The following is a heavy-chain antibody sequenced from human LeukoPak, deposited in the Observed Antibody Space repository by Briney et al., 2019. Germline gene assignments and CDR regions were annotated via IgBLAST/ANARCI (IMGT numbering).Heavy chain of an antibody. D-gene: IGHD6-19*01. CDR1: GFTFSSYA. CDR3: ATSSGWYYFDY. CDR2: ISYDGSNK. J-gene: IGHJ4*02. Sequence: TGGSLRLSCAASGFTFSSYAVHWVRQAPGKGLEWVAVISYDGSNKYYADSVKGRFTISRDNSKNTLYLQMNSLRAEDTAVYYCATSSGWYYFDYWGQGTLVTVSS. V-gene: IGHV3-30*04.